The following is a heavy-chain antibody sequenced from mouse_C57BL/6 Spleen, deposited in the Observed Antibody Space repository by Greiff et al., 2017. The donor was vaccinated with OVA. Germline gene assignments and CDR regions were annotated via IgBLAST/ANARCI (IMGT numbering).Heavy chain of an antibody. CDR3: ARGGYYGGYYAMDY. Sequence: QVQLKHPGAELVKPGASVKLSCKASGYTFTSYWMHWVKQRPGQGLEWIGMIHPNSGSTNYNEKFKSKATLTVDKSSSTAYMQLSSLTSEDSAVYYCARGGYYGGYYAMDYWGQGTSVTVSS. J-gene: IGHJ4*01. V-gene: IGHV1-64*01. CDR1: GYTFTSYW. D-gene: IGHD1-1*01. CDR2: IHPNSGST.